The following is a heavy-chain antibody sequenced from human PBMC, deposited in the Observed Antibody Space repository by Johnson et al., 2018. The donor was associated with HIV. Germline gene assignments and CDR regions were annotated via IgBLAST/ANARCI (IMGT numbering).Heavy chain of an antibody. V-gene: IGHV3-30-3*01. D-gene: IGHD6-19*01. J-gene: IGHJ3*02. CDR2: ISYDGSNE. CDR1: GFTFRSYA. CDR3: ARDSFIAVTLSDAFDI. Sequence: QMLLVESGGGVMQPGKSLRLSCEASGFTFRSYAMHWVRQAPGKGLEWVAVISYDGSNEYYADSVKGRFTISRDNSKNTLYLHMSSLRAEDTALYYCARDSFIAVTLSDAFDIWGQGTVVTVSS.